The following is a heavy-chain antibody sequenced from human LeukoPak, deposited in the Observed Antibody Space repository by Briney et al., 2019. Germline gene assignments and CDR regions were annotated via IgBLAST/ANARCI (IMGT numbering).Heavy chain of an antibody. V-gene: IGHV1-2*02. D-gene: IGHD3-16*02. J-gene: IGHJ4*02. Sequence: ASVKVSCKASGYTFTGYYMHWVRQAPGQGLEWMGWINPNSGGTNYAQKFQGRVTMTRDTSISTAYMELSRLRSDDTAVYYCARDGDYVWGSYRREGGFDYWGQGTLVTVSS. CDR2: INPNSGGT. CDR3: ARDGDYVWGSYRREGGFDY. CDR1: GYTFTGYY.